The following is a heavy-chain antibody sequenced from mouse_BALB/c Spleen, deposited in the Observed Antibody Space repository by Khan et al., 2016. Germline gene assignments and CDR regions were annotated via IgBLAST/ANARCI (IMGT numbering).Heavy chain of an antibody. V-gene: IGHV1-9*01. Sequence: QVQLKESGAELMKPGASVKISCKATGYTFSSYWIEWVKQRPGHGLEWIGEILPGSGSTNYNEKFKGKATFTADTSSNTAYMQLSSLTSEDSAVYYCARKGITTARDFDVWGAGTTVTVSS. D-gene: IGHD1-2*01. CDR2: ILPGSGST. CDR1: GYTFSSYW. J-gene: IGHJ1*01. CDR3: ARKGITTARDFDV.